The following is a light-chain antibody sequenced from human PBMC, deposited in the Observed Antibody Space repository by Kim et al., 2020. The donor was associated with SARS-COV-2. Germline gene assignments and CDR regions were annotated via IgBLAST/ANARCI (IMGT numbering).Light chain of an antibody. Sequence: PVLTQSSSASASLGSSVKLTCTLSSGHSSYIIAWHQQQPGKAPRYLMKLEGSGSYNKGSGVPDRFSGSRSGADRYLTISNLQSEDEADYYCETWDSNTRVFGGGTQLTVL. CDR1: SGHSSYI. J-gene: IGLJ3*02. V-gene: IGLV4-60*03. CDR3: ETWDSNTRV. CDR2: LEGSGSY.